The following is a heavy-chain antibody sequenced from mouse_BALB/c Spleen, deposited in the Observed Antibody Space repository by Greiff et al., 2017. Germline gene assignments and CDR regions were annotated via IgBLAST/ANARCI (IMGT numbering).Heavy chain of an antibody. Sequence: EVQLQQSGAELVKPGASVKLSCTASGFNIKDTYMHWVKQRPEQGLEWIGRIDPANGNTKYDPKFQGKATITADTSSNTAYLQLSSLTSEDTAVYYCARCPYDYGGYYAMDYWGQGTSVTVSA. CDR1: GFNIKDTY. J-gene: IGHJ4*01. V-gene: IGHV14-3*02. CDR2: IDPANGNT. CDR3: ARCPYDYGGYYAMDY. D-gene: IGHD2-4*01.